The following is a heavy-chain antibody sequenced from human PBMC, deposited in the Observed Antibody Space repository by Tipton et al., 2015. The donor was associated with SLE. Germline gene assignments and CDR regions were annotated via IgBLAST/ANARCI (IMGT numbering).Heavy chain of an antibody. D-gene: IGHD3-16*01. CDR2: FHYSGAT. CDR3: ARRGDWWYFDL. Sequence: TLSLTCTVSGGSINTRYYWGWFRQSPGKGLEWIGRFHYSGATYSKPSLKSRITISIEASKNQFSLRLNSVTAADTGVYYCARRGDWWYFDLWGRGTLVTVSS. J-gene: IGHJ2*01. V-gene: IGHV4-39*01. CDR1: GGSINTRYY.